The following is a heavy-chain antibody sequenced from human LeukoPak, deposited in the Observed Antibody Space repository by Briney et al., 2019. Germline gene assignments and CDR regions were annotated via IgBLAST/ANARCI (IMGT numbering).Heavy chain of an antibody. J-gene: IGHJ5*02. CDR2: INHSGST. CDR1: GGSFSGYY. CDR3: ARAPGYSSSRGWFDP. Sequence: PSETLSLTCAVYGGSFSGYYWSWIRQPPGKGLEWIGEINHSGSTNYNPSLKSRVTISVDTSKNQFSLKLSPVTAADTAVYYCARAPGYSSSRGWFDPWGQGTLVTVSS. D-gene: IGHD6-13*01. V-gene: IGHV4-34*01.